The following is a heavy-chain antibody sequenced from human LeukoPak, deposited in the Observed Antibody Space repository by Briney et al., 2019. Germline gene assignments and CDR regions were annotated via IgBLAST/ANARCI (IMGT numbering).Heavy chain of an antibody. Sequence: GGSLRLSCAASGFTFSSYAMSWVHQAPGKGLEWVANIKQDGSEKYYVDSVKGRFTISRDNAKNSLYLQMNSLRAEDTAVYYCARSPYYYDSSGYYSDAFDIWGQGTMVTVSS. CDR2: IKQDGSEK. J-gene: IGHJ3*02. CDR3: ARSPYYYDSSGYYSDAFDI. CDR1: GFTFSSYA. D-gene: IGHD3-22*01. V-gene: IGHV3-7*01.